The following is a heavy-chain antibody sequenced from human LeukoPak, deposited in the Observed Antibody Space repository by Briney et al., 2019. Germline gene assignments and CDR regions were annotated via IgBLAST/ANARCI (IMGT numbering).Heavy chain of an antibody. Sequence: SETLSLTCTFTRGSISSCYWSGIRQPAGKGLEWIGRIYTSGSTNYNPSLKSRVTMSVDTSKNQFSLKLSSVTAADTAVYYCAGQQDIVVVPASYYYGSVWGKGTTVTVSS. CDR3: AGQQDIVVVPASYYYGSV. CDR1: RGSISSCY. CDR2: IYTSGST. D-gene: IGHD2-2*01. J-gene: IGHJ6*03. V-gene: IGHV4-4*07.